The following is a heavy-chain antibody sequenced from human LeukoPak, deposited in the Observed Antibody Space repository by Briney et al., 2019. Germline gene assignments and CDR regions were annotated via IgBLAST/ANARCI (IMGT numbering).Heavy chain of an antibody. CDR3: ASHYYDSSGYQGDAFDI. V-gene: IGHV4-39*07. CDR2: IYYSGST. D-gene: IGHD3-22*01. J-gene: IGHJ3*02. Sequence: SETLSLTCTVSGGSISSSSYYWGWIRQPPGKGLEWIGSIYYSGSTYYNPSLKSRVTISVDASKNQFSLKLSSVTAADTAVYYCASHYYDSSGYQGDAFDIWSQGTMVTVSS. CDR1: GGSISSSSYY.